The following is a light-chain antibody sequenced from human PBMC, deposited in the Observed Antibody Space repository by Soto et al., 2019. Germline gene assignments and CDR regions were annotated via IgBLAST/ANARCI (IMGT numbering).Light chain of an antibody. CDR2: HAS. Sequence: DIQMTTSTSTLSSSVGDRVTITCRAIQSISTWLAWYQQKPGKAPNLLIYHASDLQSGVPSRFSGSGSGTEFTLTISSLQPDDFETYYCQQYYRYSDTLGQGTK. CDR1: QSISTW. CDR3: QQYYRYSDT. J-gene: IGKJ2*01. V-gene: IGKV1-5*01.